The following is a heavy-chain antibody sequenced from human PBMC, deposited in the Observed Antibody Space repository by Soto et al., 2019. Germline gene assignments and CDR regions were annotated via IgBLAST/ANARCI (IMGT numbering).Heavy chain of an antibody. D-gene: IGHD1-1*01. CDR1: GVSFSGYY. CDR2: INHSGST. V-gene: IGHV4-34*01. J-gene: IGHJ6*02. Sequence: SETLSLTCAVYGVSFSGYYWSWIRQPPGKGLEWIGEINHSGSTNYNPSLKSRVTISVDTSKNQFSLKLSSVTAADTAVYYCARGTTRGKNYYSSYGMDVWGQGTTVTVS. CDR3: ARGTTRGKNYYSSYGMDV.